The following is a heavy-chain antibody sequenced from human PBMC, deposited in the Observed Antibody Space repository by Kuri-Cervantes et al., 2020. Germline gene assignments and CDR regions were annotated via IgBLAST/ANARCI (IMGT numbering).Heavy chain of an antibody. Sequence: ASVKVSCKASGYSFASFYIHWVRQAPGQGLEWMGWINPNSGGTNYAQKFQGRVTMTRNTSISTAYMELGSLRSEDTAVYYCASAADEAVAGYWGQGTLVTVSS. D-gene: IGHD6-19*01. CDR3: ASAADEAVAGY. V-gene: IGHV1-2*02. CDR1: GYSFASFY. CDR2: INPNSGGT. J-gene: IGHJ4*02.